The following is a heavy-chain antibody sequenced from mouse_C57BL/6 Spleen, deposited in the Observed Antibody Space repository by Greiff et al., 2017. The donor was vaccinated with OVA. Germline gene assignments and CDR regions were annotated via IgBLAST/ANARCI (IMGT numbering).Heavy chain of an antibody. D-gene: IGHD1-1*01. CDR1: GFNIQDYY. J-gene: IGHJ4*01. V-gene: IGHV14-2*01. CDR2: IDPEDGET. CDR3: ARSVYGSNYYAMDY. Sequence: EVKLMESGAELVKPGASVKLSCTASGFNIQDYYMHWVKQRTEQGLEWIGRIDPEDGETKYAPKFQGKATITADTSSNTAYLQLSSLTSEDTAVYDCARSVYGSNYYAMDYWGQGTSVTVSS.